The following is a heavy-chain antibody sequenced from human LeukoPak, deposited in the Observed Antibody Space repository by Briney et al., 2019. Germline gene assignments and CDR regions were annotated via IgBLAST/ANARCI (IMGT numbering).Heavy chain of an antibody. J-gene: IGHJ5*02. D-gene: IGHD3-22*01. V-gene: IGHV3-7*02. CDR2: IKHDGSEK. CDR3: ATAYYDSSGYYPNWFDP. Sequence: GGSLRLSCAASGFTFSSYWMSWVRQVPGKGLEWVANIKHDGSEKYYVDSVKGRFTISRDNAKNSLYLQMNSLRAENTAVYYCATAYYDSSGYYPNWFDPWGQGTLVTVSS. CDR1: GFTFSSYW.